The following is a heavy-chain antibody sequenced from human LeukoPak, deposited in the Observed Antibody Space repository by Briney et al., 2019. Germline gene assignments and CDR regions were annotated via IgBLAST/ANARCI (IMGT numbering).Heavy chain of an antibody. V-gene: IGHV1-18*01. D-gene: IGHD5-18*01. CDR1: GYTFTSYG. CDR2: ISAYNGNT. CDR3: ARDQYSYGYSAFDI. Sequence: SVKVSCKASGYTFTSYGISWVRQAPGQGLEWMGWISAYNGNTNYAQKLQGRVTMTTDTSTSTAYMELRSLRSDDTAVYYCARDQYSYGYSAFDIWGQGTMVTVSS. J-gene: IGHJ3*02.